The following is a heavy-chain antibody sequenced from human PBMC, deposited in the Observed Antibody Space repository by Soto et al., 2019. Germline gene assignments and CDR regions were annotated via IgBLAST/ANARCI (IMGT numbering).Heavy chain of an antibody. Sequence: GGSLRLSCAASGFTVSSNYMSWVRQAPGKGLEWVSVIYSGGSTYYADSVKGRFTISRDNSKNTLYLQMNSLRAEDTAVYYCGRGLYYYYYGMDVWGQGTTVTVSS. V-gene: IGHV3-53*01. CDR1: GFTVSSNY. J-gene: IGHJ6*02. CDR3: GRGLYYYYYGMDV. CDR2: IYSGGST.